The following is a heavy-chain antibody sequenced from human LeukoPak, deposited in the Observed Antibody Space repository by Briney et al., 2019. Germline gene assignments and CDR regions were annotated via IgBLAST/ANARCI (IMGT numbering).Heavy chain of an antibody. V-gene: IGHV3-21*01. CDR1: GFTFSSYS. CDR3: SGDSGGSGSYDY. Sequence: GGSLRLSCAASGFTFSSYSMNWVRQAPGKGLEWVSSISSSSSYIYYADSVKGRFTISRDNAKNSLYLQMNSLRAEDTAVYYCSGDSGGSGSYDYWGQGTLVTVSS. D-gene: IGHD3-10*01. J-gene: IGHJ4*02. CDR2: ISSSSSYI.